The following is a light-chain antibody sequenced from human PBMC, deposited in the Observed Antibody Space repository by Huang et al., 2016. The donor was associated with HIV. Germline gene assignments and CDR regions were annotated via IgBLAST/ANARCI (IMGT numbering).Light chain of an antibody. CDR2: DAS. V-gene: IGKV3-20*01. CDR1: QSVSSSN. Sequence: EIVLTQSPGTLSLSPGERATLSCRASQSVSSSNLAWYQQKPGRAPRLRIYDASSRATGVPDRFSGSGSGTDFTLTISRPEPEDFAVYFCQQYHNSPITFGQGTRLEIK. J-gene: IGKJ5*01. CDR3: QQYHNSPIT.